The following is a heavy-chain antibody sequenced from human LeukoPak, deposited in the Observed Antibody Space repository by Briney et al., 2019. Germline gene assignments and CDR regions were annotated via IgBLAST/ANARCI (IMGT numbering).Heavy chain of an antibody. J-gene: IGHJ4*02. CDR2: IYYSGST. CDR1: GGSISSSSYY. CDR3: AGGSGSYLSGLIGY. V-gene: IGHV4-61*05. D-gene: IGHD3-10*01. Sequence: SETLSLTCTVSGGSISSSSYYWGWIRQPPGKGLEWIGYIYYSGSTNYNPSLKSRVTISVDTSKNQFSLKLSSVTAADTAVYYCAGGSGSYLSGLIGYWGQGTLVTVSS.